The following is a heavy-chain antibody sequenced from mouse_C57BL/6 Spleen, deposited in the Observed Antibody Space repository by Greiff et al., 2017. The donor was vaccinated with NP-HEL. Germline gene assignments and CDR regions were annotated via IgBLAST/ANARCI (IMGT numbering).Heavy chain of an antibody. CDR2: IYPGDGDT. V-gene: IGHV1-82*01. CDR3: ARSDSSGYWFAY. D-gene: IGHD3-2*02. CDR1: GYAFSSSW. Sequence: QVQLKQSGPELVKPGASVKISCTASGYAFSSSWMNWVKQRPGKGLEWIGRIYPGDGDTNYNGKFKGKATLTADKSSSTAYMQLSSLTSEDSAIYYCARSDSSGYWFAYWGQGTLVTVSA. J-gene: IGHJ3*01.